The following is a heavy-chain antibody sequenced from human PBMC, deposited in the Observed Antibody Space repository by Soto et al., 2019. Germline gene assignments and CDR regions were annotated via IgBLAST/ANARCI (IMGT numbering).Heavy chain of an antibody. D-gene: IGHD6-13*01. Sequence: SETLSLTCPVSGGSISSSSYYWGWIRQPPGKGLEWIGSIYYSGSTYYNPSLKSRVTISVDTSKNQFSLKLSSVTAADTAVYYCARHFPYSSSWYYFDYWGQGTLVTVSS. CDR3: ARHFPYSSSWYYFDY. V-gene: IGHV4-39*01. CDR1: GGSISSSSYY. J-gene: IGHJ4*02. CDR2: IYYSGST.